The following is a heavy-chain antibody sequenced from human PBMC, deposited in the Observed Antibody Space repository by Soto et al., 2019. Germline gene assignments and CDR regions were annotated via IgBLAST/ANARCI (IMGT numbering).Heavy chain of an antibody. Sequence: QVQLVESRGGVVQPGRSLRLSCSAAGFTFSIYGMQWVRLAPGKGLEWVALIWYDGKNRYVADSVKDRFTVSRDNSKNTLYLQMNTVRPEDTAVYYCTRVVRSGYGFDYCGQGTLVTVSA. D-gene: IGHD5-12*01. CDR1: GFTFSIYG. V-gene: IGHV3-33*01. CDR3: TRVVRSGYGFDY. CDR2: IWYDGKNR. J-gene: IGHJ4*02.